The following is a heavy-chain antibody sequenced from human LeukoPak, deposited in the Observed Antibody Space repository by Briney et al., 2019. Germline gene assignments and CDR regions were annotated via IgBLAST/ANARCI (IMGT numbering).Heavy chain of an antibody. CDR3: ARDNQRGYSYGRFDY. CDR2: IYHSGST. D-gene: IGHD5-18*01. J-gene: IGHJ4*02. Sequence: SETLSLTCTVSGGSISSSNWWSWVRQPPGKGLEWIGEIYHSGSTNYNPSLKSRVTISVDKSKNQFSLKLSSVTAADTAVYYCARDNQRGYSYGRFDYWGQGTLVTVSS. CDR1: GGSISSSNW. V-gene: IGHV4-4*02.